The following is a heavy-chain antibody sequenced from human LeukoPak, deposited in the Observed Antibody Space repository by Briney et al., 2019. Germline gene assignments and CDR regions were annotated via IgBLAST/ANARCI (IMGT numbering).Heavy chain of an antibody. CDR1: GFIFRSYW. CDR3: ARGATDYSNDYYGLDV. J-gene: IGHJ6*02. CDR2: INEDGSEK. Sequence: PGGSLRLSCAASGFIFRSYWMSWVRQAPGRGLEWVANINEDGSEKNYVDSVKGRFTISRDNAKNSLYLQMNSLRAEDPAVYYCARGATDYSNDYYGLDVWGQGTTVTVSS. V-gene: IGHV3-7*03. D-gene: IGHD4-11*01.